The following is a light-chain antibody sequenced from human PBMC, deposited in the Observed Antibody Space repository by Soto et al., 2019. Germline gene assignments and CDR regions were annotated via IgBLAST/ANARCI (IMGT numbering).Light chain of an antibody. V-gene: IGLV1-47*01. Sequence: QSVLTQPPSASGTPGQRVTISGSGSSSNIGSNYGYWYQQLPGTAPKLLIYRNNQRPSGVPDRFSGAKSVTSSALAIGGLRSEDEADYYCAAWDDSLSGVVFGGGTKLTVL. CDR2: RNN. J-gene: IGLJ2*01. CDR3: AAWDDSLSGVV. CDR1: SSNIGSNY.